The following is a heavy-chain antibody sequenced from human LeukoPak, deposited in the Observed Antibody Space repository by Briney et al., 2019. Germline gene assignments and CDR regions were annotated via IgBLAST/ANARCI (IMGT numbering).Heavy chain of an antibody. Sequence: SETLSLTCAVYGGSFSGYYWSWIRQPPGKGLEWIGEINHSGSTNYNPSLKSRVTISVDTSKNQFSLKLSSVTAADTAVYYCAGSSSWYLRYFQHWGQGILVTVSS. CDR3: AGSSSWYLRYFQH. CDR1: GGSFSGYY. V-gene: IGHV4-34*01. D-gene: IGHD6-13*01. CDR2: INHSGST. J-gene: IGHJ1*01.